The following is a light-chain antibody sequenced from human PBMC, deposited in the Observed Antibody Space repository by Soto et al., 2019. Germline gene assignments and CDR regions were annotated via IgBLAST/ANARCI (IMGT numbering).Light chain of an antibody. J-gene: IGKJ1*01. CDR1: QSVSSSY. CDR3: QQYGSSTET. CDR2: GAS. Sequence: EIVLTQSPGTLSLSQGERATLSCRASQSVSSSYLAWYQQKPGQAPRLLIYGASSRATGIPDRFSGSGSGTDFTLTISRLEPEDFAVYYCQQYGSSTETFGQGTKV. V-gene: IGKV3-20*01.